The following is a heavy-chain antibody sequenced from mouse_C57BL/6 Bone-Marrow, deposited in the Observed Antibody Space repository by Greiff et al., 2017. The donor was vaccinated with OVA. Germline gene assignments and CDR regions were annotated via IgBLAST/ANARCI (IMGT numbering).Heavy chain of an antibody. CDR2: INYDGSST. CDR3: ARVGDYAMDY. J-gene: IGHJ4*01. V-gene: IGHV5-16*01. Sequence: EVKLMESGGGLVQPGGSLKLSCAASGFTFSDYYMAWVRQVPEKGLEWVANINYDGSSTYYLDSLKSRFIISRDNAKNILYLQMSSLKSEDTATYYCARVGDYAMDYWGQGTSVTVSS. CDR1: GFTFSDYY.